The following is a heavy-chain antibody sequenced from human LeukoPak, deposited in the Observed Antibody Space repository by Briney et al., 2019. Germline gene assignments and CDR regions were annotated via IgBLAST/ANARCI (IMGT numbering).Heavy chain of an antibody. CDR2: ISSSSSTI. CDR3: ARYLYYDSSGSNKREDY. D-gene: IGHD3-22*01. V-gene: IGHV3-48*01. CDR1: GFTFSSYS. Sequence: PGGSLRLSCAASGFTFSSYSMKWVRQAPGKGLEWVSYISSSSSTIYYADSVKGRFTISRDNAKNSLYLQMNSLRAEDTAVYYCARYLYYDSSGSNKREDYWGQGALVTVSS. J-gene: IGHJ4*02.